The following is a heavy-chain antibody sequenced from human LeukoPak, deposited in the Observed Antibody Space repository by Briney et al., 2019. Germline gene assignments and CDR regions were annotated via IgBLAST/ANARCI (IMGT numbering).Heavy chain of an antibody. Sequence: PGGSLRLSCAASGFTFSAYEMNWVRQAPGKGLEWISYISSSGITTYYADSVKGRFTVSRDNAKNSLYLQMNSLRAEDTAVYYCAKDLGGYLDYWGQGTLVTVSS. J-gene: IGHJ4*02. D-gene: IGHD2-15*01. CDR1: GFTFSAYE. CDR3: AKDLGGYLDY. CDR2: ISSSGITT. V-gene: IGHV3-48*03.